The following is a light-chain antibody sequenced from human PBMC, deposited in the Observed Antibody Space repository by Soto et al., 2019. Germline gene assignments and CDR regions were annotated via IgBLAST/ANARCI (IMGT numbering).Light chain of an antibody. CDR3: SLFTVNSTWL. V-gene: IGLV2-18*01. J-gene: IGLJ3*02. CDR1: SSDIGYYSR. CDR2: RVT. Sequence: QSALTQPPSVSGSPGQSVTISCTGASSDIGYYSRVSWYQQPPGTAPKLLIYRVTDRPSGVPDRFSGSRSGNTASLTISGLQAEDEADYYCSLFTVNSTWLFGGGTKLTVL.